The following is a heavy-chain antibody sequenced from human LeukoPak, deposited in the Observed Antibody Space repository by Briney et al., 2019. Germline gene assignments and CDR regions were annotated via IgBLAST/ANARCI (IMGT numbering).Heavy chain of an antibody. D-gene: IGHD6-19*01. CDR1: GYTFTSYY. Sequence: ASVKVSCKASGYTFTSYYIHWVPQAPGQGLEWMGIINPSGGSTSYAQRFQGRVTMTRDTSTSTVYMELSSLRSEDTAVYYCAREGVQKDAVAGFGSWFDPWGQGTLVTVSS. J-gene: IGHJ5*02. CDR2: INPSGGST. V-gene: IGHV1-46*01. CDR3: AREGVQKDAVAGFGSWFDP.